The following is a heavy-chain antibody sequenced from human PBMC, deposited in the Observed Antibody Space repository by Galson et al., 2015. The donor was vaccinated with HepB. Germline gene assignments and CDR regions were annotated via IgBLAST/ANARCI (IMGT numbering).Heavy chain of an antibody. CDR3: VTLGGRVARYFDN. CDR1: GFTFSNAW. J-gene: IGHJ4*02. CDR2: IKSSADGGTA. Sequence: SLRLSCAASGFTFSNAWMSWVRQAAGKGLEWVGQIKSSADGGTADPAAPVKGRFTISRDDSKNTVYLQMNSLKTEDTAVYYCVTLGGRVARYFDNWGQGTLVTVSS. V-gene: IGHV3-15*01. D-gene: IGHD2-15*01.